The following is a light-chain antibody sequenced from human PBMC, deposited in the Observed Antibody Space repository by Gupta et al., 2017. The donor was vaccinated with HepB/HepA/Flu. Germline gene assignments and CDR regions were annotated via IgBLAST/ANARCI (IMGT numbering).Light chain of an antibody. CDR2: WAS. CDR3: QQDDSTPYT. Sequence: DIVMTQSPDSLAVSPGERATINCKSSQSVLHSSNNKNYLDWYQQKSGQPPKLLIYWASTREYGVPDRFSGRGSGTDFTLTISSLQAEDVAVYYCQQDDSTPYTFGQGTKMDIK. CDR1: QSVLHSSNNKNY. V-gene: IGKV4-1*01. J-gene: IGKJ2*01.